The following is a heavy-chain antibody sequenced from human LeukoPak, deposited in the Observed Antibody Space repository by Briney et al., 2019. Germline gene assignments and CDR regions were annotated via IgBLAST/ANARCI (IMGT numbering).Heavy chain of an antibody. D-gene: IGHD3-22*01. CDR1: GGSFSGYY. V-gene: IGHV3-21*01. J-gene: IGHJ4*02. CDR3: ARAQTRYYDSSRFDY. CDR2: ISSSSSYI. Sequence: PSETLSLTCAVYGGSFSGYYWSWVRQAPGKGLEWVSSISSSSSYIYYADSVKGRFTISRDNAKNSLHLQMNSLRAEDTAVYYCARAQTRYYDSSRFDYWGQGTLVTVSS.